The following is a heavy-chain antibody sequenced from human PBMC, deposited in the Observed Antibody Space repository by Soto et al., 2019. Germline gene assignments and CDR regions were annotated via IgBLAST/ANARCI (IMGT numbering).Heavy chain of an antibody. Sequence: QVQLVESGGGVVQPGRSLRLSCAASGFTFSSYGMHWVRQAPGKGLEWVAVIWYDGSNKYYADSVKGRFTISRDNSKNTLYLQMNSLRAEDTAVYYCARDGAYFDYWGQGTLFTVSS. D-gene: IGHD3-16*01. CDR1: GFTFSSYG. V-gene: IGHV3-33*01. CDR2: IWYDGSNK. CDR3: ARDGAYFDY. J-gene: IGHJ4*02.